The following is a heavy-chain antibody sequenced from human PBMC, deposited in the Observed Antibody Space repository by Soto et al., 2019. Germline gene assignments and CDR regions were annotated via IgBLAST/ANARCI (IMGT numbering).Heavy chain of an antibody. D-gene: IGHD1-26*01. J-gene: IGHJ6*01. V-gene: IGHV1-18*01. CDR3: ESGVGGTRYYYYGLEL. Sequence: GASVKVSCKASGYAFTSYAMSWVRQAPGQRLEWMGWISAYNGNTNYAQKLQGRVTMTTDTSTSTAYMELRSLRSDDTAVYYCESGVGGTRYYYYGLELWRKGTTVIV. CDR1: GYAFTSYA. CDR2: ISAYNGNT.